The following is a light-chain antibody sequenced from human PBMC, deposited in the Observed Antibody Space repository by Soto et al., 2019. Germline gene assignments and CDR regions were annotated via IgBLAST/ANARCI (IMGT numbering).Light chain of an antibody. J-gene: IGKJ1*01. CDR1: QGISNY. CDR2: AAS. CDR3: QKYNSAPWT. V-gene: IGKV1-27*01. Sequence: IQMTQSPLSLSASVGDRVTITCRASQGISNYLAWYQQKPGKVPKLLIYAASTFQSVAPSRISGSGSRTDFTLTISSLPPEDVATYYCQKYNSAPWTFGLGTKVEIK.